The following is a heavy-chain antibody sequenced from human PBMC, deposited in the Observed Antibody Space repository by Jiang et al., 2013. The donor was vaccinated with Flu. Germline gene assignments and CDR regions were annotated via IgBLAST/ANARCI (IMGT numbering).Heavy chain of an antibody. V-gene: IGHV6-1*01. J-gene: IGHJ4*02. CDR2: TYYRSKWFK. CDR1: GNSVSTNSAA. Sequence: QTLSLTCAISGNSVSTNSAAWNWIRQSPSRGLEWLGRTYYRSKWFKGYAPSVKSRITINPDTSKNQFSLQLNSVTPEDTAVYYCARSAPNVDYWGQGTLVTVSS. CDR3: ARSAPNVDY.